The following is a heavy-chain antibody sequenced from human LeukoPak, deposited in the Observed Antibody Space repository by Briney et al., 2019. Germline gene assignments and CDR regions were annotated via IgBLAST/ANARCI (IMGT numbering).Heavy chain of an antibody. D-gene: IGHD6-19*01. CDR3: ARLESSGWYRGAFDI. J-gene: IGHJ3*02. CDR1: GYTFTSYG. Sequence: ASVKVSCKASGYTFTSYGISWVRQAPGQGLEWMGWISAYNGNTNYAQKLQDRVTMTTDTSTSTAYMELRSLRSDDTAVYYCARLESSGWYRGAFDIWGQGTMVTVSS. CDR2: ISAYNGNT. V-gene: IGHV1-18*01.